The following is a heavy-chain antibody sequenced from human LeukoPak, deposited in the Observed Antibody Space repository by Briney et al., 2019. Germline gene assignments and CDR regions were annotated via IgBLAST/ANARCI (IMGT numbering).Heavy chain of an antibody. CDR3: ARVALVLMRGFDY. D-gene: IGHD2-15*01. Sequence: SETLSLTCTVSGGSISSYYWSWIRQPPGKGLEWIGYIYYSGSTNYNPSLKSRVTISVDTSKNQFSLKLSSVTAADTAVYYCARVALVLMRGFDYWGQGTLVTVSS. J-gene: IGHJ4*02. CDR1: GGSISSYY. CDR2: IYYSGST. V-gene: IGHV4-59*01.